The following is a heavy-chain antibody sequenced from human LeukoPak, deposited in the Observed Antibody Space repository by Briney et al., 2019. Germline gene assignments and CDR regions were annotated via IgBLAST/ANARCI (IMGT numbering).Heavy chain of an antibody. CDR3: ARARRGIAVRPNWIDP. CDR2: INHSGST. Sequence: PSETLSLTCAVYGGSFSGYYWNWIRQPSGKGLEWIGEINHSGSTNYNPSLKSRVTISVDTSKNQFSLKLSSVTAADTAVYYCARARRGIAVRPNWIDPWGQGTLVTVSS. CDR1: GGSFSGYY. J-gene: IGHJ5*02. D-gene: IGHD6-19*01. V-gene: IGHV4-34*01.